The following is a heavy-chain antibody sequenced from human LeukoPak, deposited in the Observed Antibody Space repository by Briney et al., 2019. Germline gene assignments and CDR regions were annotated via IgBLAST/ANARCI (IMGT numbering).Heavy chain of an antibody. CDR3: ARAHYASSNIKVPFDV. J-gene: IGHJ6*04. CDR2: IDPSAGST. D-gene: IGHD3-22*01. V-gene: IGHV1-46*01. CDR1: GYTFTNYY. Sequence: ASVKVSCKASGYTFTNYYMHWVRQAPGQGLEWMGVIDPSAGSTTYAQKFQGRVTMTRDTATSTVYMELSSLRSDDTAVYYCARAHYASSNIKVPFDVWGKGTSVTVSS.